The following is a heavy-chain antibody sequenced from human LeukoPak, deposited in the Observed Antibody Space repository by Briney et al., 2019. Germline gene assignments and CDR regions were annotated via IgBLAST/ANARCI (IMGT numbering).Heavy chain of an antibody. Sequence: EASVKASCKASGYTFTGYYMHWVRHAPGQGLECMVWINPNRGATNYAQKSKGRATMTRDPPISTAYMSRRRLGPGATAVYYCARHGIFRWFDPWGQGTLVTVSS. CDR3: ARHGIFRWFDP. V-gene: IGHV1-2*02. J-gene: IGHJ5*02. D-gene: IGHD2-15*01. CDR1: GYTFTGYY. CDR2: INPNRGAT.